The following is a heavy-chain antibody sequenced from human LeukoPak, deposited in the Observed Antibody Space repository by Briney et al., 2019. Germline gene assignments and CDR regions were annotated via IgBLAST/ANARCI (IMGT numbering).Heavy chain of an antibody. V-gene: IGHV3-23*01. J-gene: IGHJ4*02. CDR3: ARDQYYGSGTYYNSSKGYFDY. CDR1: GFTFSSYA. D-gene: IGHD3-10*01. Sequence: PGGSLRLSCAASGFTFSSYAMSWVRQAPGKGLEWVSAISGSGGSTYYADSVKGRFTISRDNAKISLFLQMNSLRAEHTAVYYCARDQYYGSGTYYNSSKGYFDYWGQGTLVTVSS. CDR2: ISGSGGST.